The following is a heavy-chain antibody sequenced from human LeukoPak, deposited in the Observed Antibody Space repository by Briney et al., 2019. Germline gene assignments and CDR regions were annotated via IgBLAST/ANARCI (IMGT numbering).Heavy chain of an antibody. Sequence: PSQTLSLTCTVSGGSISSGGYYWSWIRQHPGKGLEWIGYIYYSGSTYYNPSLKSRVTISVDTSKNQFSLKLSFVTAADTAVYYCARAPIVVVKSTVEYYFDYWGQGTLVTVSS. CDR2: IYYSGST. D-gene: IGHD3-22*01. CDR3: ARAPIVVVKSTVEYYFDY. V-gene: IGHV4-31*03. J-gene: IGHJ4*02. CDR1: GGSISSGGYY.